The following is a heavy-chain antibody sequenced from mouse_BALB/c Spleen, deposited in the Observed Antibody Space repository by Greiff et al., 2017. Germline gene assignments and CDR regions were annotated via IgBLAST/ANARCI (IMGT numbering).Heavy chain of an antibody. CDR2: ISYSGST. CDR3: ARYSSGYVGAWFAY. CDR1: GYSITSDYA. V-gene: IGHV3-2*02. J-gene: IGHJ3*01. Sequence: DVKLQESGPGLVKPSQSLSLTCTVTGYSITSDYAWNWIRQFPGNKLEWMGYISYSGSTSYNPSLKSRISITRDTSKNQFFLQLNSVTTEDTATYYCARYSSGYVGAWFAYWGQGTLVTVSA. D-gene: IGHD3-1*01.